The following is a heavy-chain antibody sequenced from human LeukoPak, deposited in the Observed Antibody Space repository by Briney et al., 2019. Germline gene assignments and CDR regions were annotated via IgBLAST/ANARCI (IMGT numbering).Heavy chain of an antibody. CDR2: IYYSGST. D-gene: IGHD4-4*01. J-gene: IGHJ6*02. CDR1: GGSISSGGYY. CDR3: ARGSNYGQYGMDV. Sequence: PSETLSLTCTVSGGSISSGGYYWSWIRQHPGKGLEWIGYIYYSGSTYYNPSLKSRVTISVDTSKNQFSLKLSSVTAADTAVYYCARGSNYGQYGMDVWGQGTTVTVSS. V-gene: IGHV4-31*03.